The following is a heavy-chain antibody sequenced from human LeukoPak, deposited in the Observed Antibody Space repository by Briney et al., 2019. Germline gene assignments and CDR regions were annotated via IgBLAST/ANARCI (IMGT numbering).Heavy chain of an antibody. CDR2: IWYDGSNK. CDR1: GFTFSSYG. J-gene: IGHJ4*02. V-gene: IGHV3-33*01. D-gene: IGHD6-6*01. CDR3: ARDGSHSSSSTPYFDY. Sequence: PGRSLRLSCAASGFTFSSYGMHWVRQAPGKGLEWVAVIWYDGSNKYYADSVKGRFTISRDNSKNTLYLQMNSLRAEDTAVYYCARDGSHSSSSTPYFDYWGQGTLVTVSS.